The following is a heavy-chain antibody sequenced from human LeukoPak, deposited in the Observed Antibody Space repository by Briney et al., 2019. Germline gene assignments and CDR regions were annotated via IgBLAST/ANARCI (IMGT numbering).Heavy chain of an antibody. CDR3: ARGRSVVITTSWYFDL. J-gene: IGHJ2*01. V-gene: IGHV4-31*03. CDR1: GGSISSGGYY. Sequence: SETLSLTCTVSGGSISSGGYYWSWIRQHPGKGLEWIGYIYYSGSTYYNPSLKSRVTISVDTSKNQFSLKLSSVTAADTAVYYCARGRSVVITTSWYFDLRGRGTLVTVSS. D-gene: IGHD3-22*01. CDR2: IYYSGST.